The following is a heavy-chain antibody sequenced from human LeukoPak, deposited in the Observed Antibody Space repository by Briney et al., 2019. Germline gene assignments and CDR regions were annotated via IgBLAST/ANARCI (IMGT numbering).Heavy chain of an antibody. CDR1: GLSFSDFY. J-gene: IGHJ4*02. D-gene: IGHD1-26*01. CDR2: IGTRSNPI. V-gene: IGHV3-11*01. CDR3: AREARGSGRDFDY. Sequence: GGPLRLSCAAPGLSFSDFYMSWIRQAQGMGLEGISYIGTRSNPIYYADSVKGRFTISRDDAKNSLYLQMNSLRDEDTAVYFCAREARGSGRDFDYWGQGILVTVSS.